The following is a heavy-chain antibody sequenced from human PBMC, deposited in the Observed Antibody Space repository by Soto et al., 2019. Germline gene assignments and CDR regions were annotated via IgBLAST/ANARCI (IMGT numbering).Heavy chain of an antibody. Sequence: SLRLSFSAFGLTFSRYGMHWVRQAPGKGLEWAAVLSYDGSNKYYADSVKGRFTISRDNSKNTLYLQMNSLRAEDTAVYYCAKTRRNPGYRSGWYQKDYYGMDVWGQGTTGT. CDR3: AKTRRNPGYRSGWYQKDYYGMDV. CDR1: GLTFSRYG. D-gene: IGHD6-19*01. CDR2: LSYDGSNK. J-gene: IGHJ6*02. V-gene: IGHV3-30*18.